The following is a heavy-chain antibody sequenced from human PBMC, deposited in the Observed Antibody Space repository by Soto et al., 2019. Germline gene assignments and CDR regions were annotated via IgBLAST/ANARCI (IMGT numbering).Heavy chain of an antibody. CDR3: AHSRGEIVVVPAAGLDP. CDR2: IYWDDEK. Sequence: QITLKESGPTLVKPTQTLTLTCTFSGFSLSTSGVGVGWIRQPPGKALECLALIYWDDEKRYSPSLKNRLTITKNTSKNQVVLTMTNMDPVDTAAYYCAHSRGEIVVVPAAGLDPWGQGTLVTVSS. J-gene: IGHJ5*02. D-gene: IGHD2-2*01. CDR1: GFSLSTSGVG. V-gene: IGHV2-5*02.